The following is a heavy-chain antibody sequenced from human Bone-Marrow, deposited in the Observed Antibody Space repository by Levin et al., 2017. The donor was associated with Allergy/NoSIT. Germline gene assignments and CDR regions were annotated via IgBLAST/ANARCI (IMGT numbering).Heavy chain of an antibody. CDR2: IKQDGSEK. CDR1: GFAFSSNW. J-gene: IGHJ4*02. Sequence: HTGGSLRLSCAASGFAFSSNWMTWVRQAPGKGLEWVANIKQDGSEKYYVDSVKGRFTISRDNAKNSLYLQMNGLRAEDTAVYYCASWTGRDYWGQGTLVTVSS. CDR3: ASWTGRDY. V-gene: IGHV3-7*03. D-gene: IGHD3-10*01.